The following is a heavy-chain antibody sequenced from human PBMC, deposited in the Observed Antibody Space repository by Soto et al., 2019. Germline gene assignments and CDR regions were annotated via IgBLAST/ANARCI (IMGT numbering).Heavy chain of an antibody. CDR2: IYYSGSA. CDR3: SRSFRVGSTPPSHDY. V-gene: IGHV4-30-4*01. Sequence: TLSLTCTVTHGPINGAHYYWRWIRQAPGKGLEWIGYIYYSGSASYNPTLKGRVSMSLDTSKNQFSLSLRSVTAADTAVYFCSRSFRVGSTPPSHDYWGQGTLVTVSS. CDR1: HGPINGAHYY. D-gene: IGHD1-26*01. J-gene: IGHJ4*02.